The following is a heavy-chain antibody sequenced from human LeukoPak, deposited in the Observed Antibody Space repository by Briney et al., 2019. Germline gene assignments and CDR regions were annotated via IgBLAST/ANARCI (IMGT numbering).Heavy chain of an antibody. CDR1: GFSFSSYW. CDR2: IKQDGGEK. D-gene: IGHD3-3*01. Sequence: TGGSLRLSCAASGFSFSSYWMTWVRQAPGQGLEWVANIKQDGGEKYYVDSVKGRFIISRDNPKNSLYLQLNSLRAEDTAVYYCARALQYDFWSGRHFDYWGQGTLVTVSS. CDR3: ARALQYDFWSGRHFDY. V-gene: IGHV3-7*01. J-gene: IGHJ4*02.